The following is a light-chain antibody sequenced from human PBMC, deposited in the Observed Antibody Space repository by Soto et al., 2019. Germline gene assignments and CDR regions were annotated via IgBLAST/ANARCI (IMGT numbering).Light chain of an antibody. Sequence: DIQMTQSPSFVSASVGDTCIITCRASQGIGSSLAWYQQKPGKAPSLLIYAASTLQSGVPSRFSGSGSGTDFCLTITSLQPEDFATYYCQQSYSTPYTFGQGTKLEIK. V-gene: IGKV1D-12*01. CDR3: QQSYSTPYT. CDR2: AAS. J-gene: IGKJ2*01. CDR1: QGIGSS.